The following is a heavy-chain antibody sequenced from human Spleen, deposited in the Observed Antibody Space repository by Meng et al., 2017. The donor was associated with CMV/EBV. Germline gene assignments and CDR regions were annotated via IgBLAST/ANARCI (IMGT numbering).Heavy chain of an antibody. Sequence: GESLKISCAASGFTFSDYYMSWIRQAPGRGLEWISCISGSGTIIHDTDSVKGRFTISRDNAKNSLYLQMNKLTAEDTAVYYCAKGHIVVVPPGLDYWGQGTLVTVS. CDR3: AKGHIVVVPPGLDY. D-gene: IGHD2-2*01. J-gene: IGHJ4*02. V-gene: IGHV3-11*01. CDR1: GFTFSDYY. CDR2: ISGSGTII.